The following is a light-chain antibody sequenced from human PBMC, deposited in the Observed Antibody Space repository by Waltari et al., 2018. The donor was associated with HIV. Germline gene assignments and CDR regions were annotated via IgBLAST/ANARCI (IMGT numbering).Light chain of an antibody. CDR3: CSHAGNFIFA. CDR2: DVN. V-gene: IGLV2-11*01. J-gene: IGLJ1*01. Sequence: QSALTQPHSVSGSPGQSLTISCTGTSSYVDTFVAWYQQNPGKAPKVIIYDVNKRPSGVPDRFSGSKSGNTAFLTISGLQAEDEAEYHCCSHAGNFIFAFGSGTKVTVL. CDR1: SSYVDTF.